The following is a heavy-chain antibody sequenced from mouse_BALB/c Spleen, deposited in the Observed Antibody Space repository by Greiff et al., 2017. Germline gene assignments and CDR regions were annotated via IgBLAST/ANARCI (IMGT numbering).Heavy chain of an antibody. CDR1: GFNFNDYY. Sequence: EVQLQQSGAELVRSGASVKLSCTASGFNFNDYYMHWVKQRPEQGLEWIGCIDPENGDTEYAPKFQGKATMTADTSSNTAYLQLSSLTSEDTAVYYCDPLCYGSQVFDYWGQGTTHTGSS. J-gene: IGHJ2*01. CDR2: IDPENGDT. V-gene: IGHV14-4*02. CDR3: DPLCYGSQVFDY. D-gene: IGHD1-1*01.